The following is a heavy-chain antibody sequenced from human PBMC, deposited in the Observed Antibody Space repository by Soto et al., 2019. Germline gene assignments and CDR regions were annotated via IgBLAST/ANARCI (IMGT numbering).Heavy chain of an antibody. CDR3: AKARTPYYYGSGSYYDQPDY. CDR1: GFTFSSYA. V-gene: IGHV3-23*01. CDR2: ISGSGGST. Sequence: GGSLRLTCAASGFTFSSYAMSWVRQAPGKGLEWVSAISGSGGSTYYADSVKGRFTISRDNSKNTLYLQMNSLRAEDTAVYYCAKARTPYYYGSGSYYDQPDYWGQGTLVTVSS. D-gene: IGHD3-10*01. J-gene: IGHJ4*02.